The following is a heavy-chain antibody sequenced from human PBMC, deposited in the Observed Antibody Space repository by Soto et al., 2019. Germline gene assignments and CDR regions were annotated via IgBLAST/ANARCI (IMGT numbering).Heavy chain of an antibody. J-gene: IGHJ4*02. CDR2: INPKSGDT. Sequence: QVQLVQSGAEVKKPGASVKVSCKASGYTFTAYYMYWVRQAPGQGLEWVGRINPKSGDTNYAQRFQGRVTMTRDTSIGTAYLELSNLRSDDTAFYYCATLKQAPGGIDVWGQGTLVTVSS. D-gene: IGHD2-8*02. CDR1: GYTFTAYY. V-gene: IGHV1-2*06. CDR3: ATLKQAPGGIDV.